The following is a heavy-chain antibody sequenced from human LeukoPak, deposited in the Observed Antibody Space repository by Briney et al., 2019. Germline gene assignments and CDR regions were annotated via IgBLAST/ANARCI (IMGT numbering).Heavy chain of an antibody. CDR2: IISSSGYI. J-gene: IGHJ6*02. V-gene: IGHV3-21*01. Sequence: PGGSLRLSCAASGFTFNSYTMNWVRQAPGKGLEWVSSIISSSGYIYYADSVKGRFTISRDNTKNSLYLQMNSLRVEDTAVYYCARSAIHYGMDVWGQGTTVTVSS. D-gene: IGHD2-2*02. CDR3: ARSAIHYGMDV. CDR1: GFTFNSYT.